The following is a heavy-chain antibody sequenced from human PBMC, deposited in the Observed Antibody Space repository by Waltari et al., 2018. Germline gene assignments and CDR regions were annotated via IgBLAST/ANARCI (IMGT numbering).Heavy chain of an antibody. CDR3: VRGSLNPGFDY. Sequence: EVQVVESGGGLVQPGGCLRLAWAVSGFSFSSYWMHWCRQTPGEGLVWLSRTNTDGSFTNYADSVEGRFTMSRDNAKDTVYLQMNSLRAEDTAIYYCVRGSLNPGFDYWGQGTLVTVSS. CDR2: TNTDGSFT. V-gene: IGHV3-74*01. J-gene: IGHJ4*02. CDR1: GFSFSSYW.